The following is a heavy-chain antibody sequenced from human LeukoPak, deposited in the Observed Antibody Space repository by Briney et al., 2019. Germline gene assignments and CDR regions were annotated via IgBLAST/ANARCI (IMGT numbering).Heavy chain of an antibody. V-gene: IGHV3-33*01. CDR2: IWYDGSNK. J-gene: IGHJ6*02. D-gene: IGHD3-22*01. Sequence: PGGSLRLSCAASGFTFSSYGMHWVRQAPGKGLGWVAVIWYDGSNKYYADSVKGRFTISRDNSKNTLYLQMNSLRAEDTAVYYCARALGEYDSSGYYYYYGMDVWGQGTTVTVSS. CDR1: GFTFSSYG. CDR3: ARALGEYDSSGYYYYYGMDV.